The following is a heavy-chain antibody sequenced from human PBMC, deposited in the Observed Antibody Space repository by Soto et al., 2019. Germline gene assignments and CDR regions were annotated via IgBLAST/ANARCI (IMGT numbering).Heavy chain of an antibody. CDR2: IWSDGSNK. CDR3: ARRLAVAGTFEY. Sequence: QVQLVESGGGVVQPGRSLRLSCAASGFTFSSYDIHWVRQAPGKGLEWVAVIWSDGSNKYYADSVKGRFTISRDNSKNTLYLQMNSLRAEDTAVYYCARRLAVAGTFEYWGQGTLVTVSS. V-gene: IGHV3-33*01. CDR1: GFTFSSYD. J-gene: IGHJ4*02. D-gene: IGHD6-19*01.